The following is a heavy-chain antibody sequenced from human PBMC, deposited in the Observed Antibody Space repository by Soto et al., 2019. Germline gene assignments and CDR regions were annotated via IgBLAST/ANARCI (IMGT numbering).Heavy chain of an antibody. CDR2: IFSNDEK. CDR3: ARIPEDDYDFTLYYFDY. V-gene: IGHV2-26*01. Sequence: QVTLKESGPVLVKPTETLTLTCTVSGFSLSNARMGVSWIRQPPGKALEWLAHIFSNDEKSYSTSLKSRLTIAKDTSKIQVVLTMTNMDPVDTATYYCARIPEDDYDFTLYYFDYWGQGTLVTVSS. J-gene: IGHJ4*02. CDR1: GFSLSNARMG. D-gene: IGHD3-3*01.